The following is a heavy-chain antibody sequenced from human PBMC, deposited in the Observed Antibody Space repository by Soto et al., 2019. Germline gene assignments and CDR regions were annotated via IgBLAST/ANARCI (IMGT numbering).Heavy chain of an antibody. CDR3: ARTLYSYGPRFDY. D-gene: IGHD5-18*01. CDR1: GGSISSYY. J-gene: IGHJ4*02. Sequence: SETLSLTCAVSGGSISSYYWSWIRQPPGKGLEWIGYIYYSGSTNYNPSLKSRVTISVDTSKNQFSLKLSSVTAADTAVYYCARTLYSYGPRFDYWGQGTLVTVSS. V-gene: IGHV4-59*01. CDR2: IYYSGST.